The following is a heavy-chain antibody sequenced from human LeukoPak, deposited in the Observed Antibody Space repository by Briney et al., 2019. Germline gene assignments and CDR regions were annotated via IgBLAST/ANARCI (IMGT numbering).Heavy chain of an antibody. D-gene: IGHD1-26*01. Sequence: SGTLSLTCAVSGGSISSNYRWTWVRQPPGKGLEWIGEIYHSGSTNYNPSLKSRVTLSVDKSKNQFSLKLSSVTAADTALYYCARDPSGNGGGGEYYFDYWGREPWSPSPQ. V-gene: IGHV4-4*02. CDR3: ARDPSGNGGGGEYYFDY. CDR2: IYHSGST. CDR1: GGSISSNYR. J-gene: IGHJ4*02.